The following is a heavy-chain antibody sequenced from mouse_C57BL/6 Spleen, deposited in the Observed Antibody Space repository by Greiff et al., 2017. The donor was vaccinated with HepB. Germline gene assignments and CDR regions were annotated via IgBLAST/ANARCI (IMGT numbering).Heavy chain of an antibody. J-gene: IGHJ4*01. CDR3: ARRDYGSSYGDYAMDY. V-gene: IGHV1-64*01. Sequence: VKLQESGAELVKPGASVKLSCKASGYTFTSYWMHWVKQRPGQGLEWIGMIHPNSGSTNYNEKFKSKATLTVDKSSSTAYMQLSSLTSEDSAVYYCARRDYGSSYGDYAMDYWGQGTSVTVSS. D-gene: IGHD1-1*01. CDR2: IHPNSGST. CDR1: GYTFTSYW.